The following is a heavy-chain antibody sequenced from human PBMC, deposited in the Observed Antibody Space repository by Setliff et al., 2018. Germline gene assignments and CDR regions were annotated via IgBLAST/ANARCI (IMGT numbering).Heavy chain of an antibody. CDR3: ARAGPTVTFFRVLVISWWDP. Sequence: SETLSLTCTVSGDSISSGSYYWTWIWQPAGKGLEWIGHFHTGGSTNYNRSLRSRVSISVDTSKNQFSLKLSSVTAADTATYYCARAGPTVTFFRVLVISWWDPWGQGSLVTV. J-gene: IGHJ5*02. CDR1: GDSISSGSYY. CDR2: FHTGGST. D-gene: IGHD3-3*01. V-gene: IGHV4-61*09.